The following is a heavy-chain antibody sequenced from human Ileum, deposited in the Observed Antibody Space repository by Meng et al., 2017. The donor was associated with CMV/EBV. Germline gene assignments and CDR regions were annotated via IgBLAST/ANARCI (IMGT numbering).Heavy chain of an antibody. Sequence: QVQLVQSGAEVRKPGASMTVSCKAPGFTLSTYYIHWVRQAPGQGLEWMGRINPKNGVTNYAQMFRGRVTMTSDTSIGTGYMELRSLTSDDTAVYFCAREGPGDYGIWFDYWGQGTLVTVSS. CDR1: GFTLSTYY. J-gene: IGHJ4*02. D-gene: IGHD4-17*01. CDR3: AREGPGDYGIWFDY. V-gene: IGHV1-2*06. CDR2: INPKNGVT.